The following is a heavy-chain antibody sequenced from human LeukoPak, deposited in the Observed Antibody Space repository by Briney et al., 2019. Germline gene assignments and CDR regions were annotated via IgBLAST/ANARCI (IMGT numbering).Heavy chain of an antibody. CDR3: ARRLPSVETFDY. Sequence: GESLKISCRGSGYSFTTYWIGWVRHMPGKGLEWMGIIYPGDSDTRYNPSFQGQVTISADKSISAAYLQWSNLKASDTAMYYCARRLPSVETFDYWGQGTLVTVSS. CDR1: GYSFTTYW. D-gene: IGHD5-24*01. V-gene: IGHV5-51*01. CDR2: IYPGDSDT. J-gene: IGHJ4*02.